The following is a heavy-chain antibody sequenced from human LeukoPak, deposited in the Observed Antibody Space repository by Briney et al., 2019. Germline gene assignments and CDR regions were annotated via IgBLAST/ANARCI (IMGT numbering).Heavy chain of an antibody. CDR1: GVSFSDGRYY. CDR2: KYYSGSA. J-gene: IGHJ3*01. D-gene: IGHD2-2*01. Sequence: SETLSLTCNVSGVSFSDGRYYWTWIRQHPGKGLEWIGYKYYSGSAKYNPSLKSRLTISIDTSKNQFSLQLSSVTAADTATYYCATPYCSSISCLDVFNVWGQGTRVTVSS. CDR3: ATPYCSSISCLDVFNV. V-gene: IGHV4-31*03.